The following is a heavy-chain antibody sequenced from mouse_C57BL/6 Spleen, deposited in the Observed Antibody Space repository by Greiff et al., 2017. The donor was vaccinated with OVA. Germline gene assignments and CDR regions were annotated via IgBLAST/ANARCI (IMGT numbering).Heavy chain of an antibody. CDR1: GYTFTDYY. CDR3: ARSRLYYDYDEGGFDY. Sequence: VQLQQSGPELVKPGASVKISCKASGYTFTDYYMNWVKQSHGKSLEWIGDINPNNGGTSYNQKFKGKATLTVDKSSSTAYMELRSLTSEDSAVYYCARSRLYYDYDEGGFDYWGQGTTLTVSS. V-gene: IGHV1-26*01. D-gene: IGHD2-4*01. J-gene: IGHJ2*01. CDR2: INPNNGGT.